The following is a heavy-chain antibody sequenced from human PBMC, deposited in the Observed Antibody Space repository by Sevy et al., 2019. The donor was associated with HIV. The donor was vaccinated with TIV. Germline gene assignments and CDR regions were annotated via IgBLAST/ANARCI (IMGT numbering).Heavy chain of an antibody. CDR1: GYRLIEVS. CDR3: AADRGEDYCTGNSCQRHYYYGLDV. V-gene: IGHV1-24*01. CDR2: LDPEDGET. D-gene: IGHD2-15*01. J-gene: IGHJ6*02. Sequence: ASVKVSCKVSGYRLIEVSMHWVRQAPGKGLEWMGHLDPEDGETIYAQNFQGRVTMTEDTSKATAYMEVRSLRSEDTAVYYCAADRGEDYCTGNSCQRHYYYGLDVWGQGTTVTVSS.